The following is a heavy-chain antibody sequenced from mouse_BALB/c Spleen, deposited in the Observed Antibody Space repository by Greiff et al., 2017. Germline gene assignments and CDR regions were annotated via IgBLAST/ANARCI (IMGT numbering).Heavy chain of an antibody. CDR2: ISSGGSYT. CDR3: ARRSTTVVPYFDY. J-gene: IGHJ2*01. Sequence: EVKLMESGGDLVKPGGSLKLSCAASGFTFSSYGMSWVRQTPDKRLEWVATISSGGSYTYYPDSVKGRFTISRDNAKNTLYLQMSSLKSEDTAMYYCARRSTTVVPYFDYWGQGTTLTVSS. V-gene: IGHV5-6*02. D-gene: IGHD1-1*01. CDR1: GFTFSSYG.